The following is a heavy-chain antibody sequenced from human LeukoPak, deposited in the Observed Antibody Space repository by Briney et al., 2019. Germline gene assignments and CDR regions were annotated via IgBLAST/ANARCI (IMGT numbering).Heavy chain of an antibody. V-gene: IGHV3-53*05. J-gene: IGHJ4*02. CDR3: ARDGGAGYSSSWGIAY. D-gene: IGHD6-13*01. CDR2: IYSGGST. CDR1: GFTVSSNY. Sequence: GGSLRLSCAASGFTVSSNYMSWVRQAPGKGLEWVSVIYSGGSTYYADSVKGRFTISRDNSKNTVYFQMNSLRAEDTAVYYCARDGGAGYSSSWGIAYWGQGTLGTVSS.